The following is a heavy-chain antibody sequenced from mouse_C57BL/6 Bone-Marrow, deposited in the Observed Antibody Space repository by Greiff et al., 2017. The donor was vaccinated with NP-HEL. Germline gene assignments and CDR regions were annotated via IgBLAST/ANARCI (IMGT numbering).Heavy chain of an antibody. V-gene: IGHV1-74*01. J-gene: IGHJ4*01. D-gene: IGHD4-1*01. CDR3: ALKLGRYYAMDY. CDR1: GYTFTSYW. CDR2: IHPSDSDT. Sequence: VQLQQPGAELVKPGASVKVSCKASGYTFTSYWMHWVKQRPGQGLEWIGRIHPSDSDTNYNQKFKGKATLTVDKSSSTAYMQLSSLTSEDSAVYYCALKLGRYYAMDYWGQGTSVTVSS.